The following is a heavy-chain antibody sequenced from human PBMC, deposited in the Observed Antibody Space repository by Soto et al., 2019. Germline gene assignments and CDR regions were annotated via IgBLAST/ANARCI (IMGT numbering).Heavy chain of an antibody. D-gene: IGHD3-3*01. V-gene: IGHV3-21*01. CDR3: ARESWSAASCYFLGF. CDR2: ISSSSSYM. Sequence: GKGLEWVSYISSSSSYMDSIESVKGRFTISRDNAKNSLYLQMNSLRAEDTAIYYCARESWSAASCYFLGFWGQALLGTVSS. J-gene: IGHJ4*02.